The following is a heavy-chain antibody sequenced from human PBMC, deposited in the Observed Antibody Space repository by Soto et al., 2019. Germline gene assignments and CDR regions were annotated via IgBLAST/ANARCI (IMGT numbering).Heavy chain of an antibody. CDR1: GYTFTMSG. V-gene: IGHV1-18*01. CDR2: ISGYNGNT. Sequence: QVQLVQSGAEVKKPGASVKVSCKSSGYTFTMSGISWVRQAPGQGLEWMGWISGYNGNTTYEQKFQDRVTMTTDTSTNTAYMELRSLRSDDTAVYYCAREGPRPYYYYGMDVWGQGTTVTVSS. J-gene: IGHJ6*02. CDR3: AREGPRPYYYYGMDV.